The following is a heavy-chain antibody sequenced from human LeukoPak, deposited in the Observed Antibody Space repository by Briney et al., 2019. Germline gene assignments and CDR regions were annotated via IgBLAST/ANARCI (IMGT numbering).Heavy chain of an antibody. J-gene: IGHJ4*02. CDR2: MNPNSGNT. CDR3: ARGGLEHPDY. D-gene: IGHD1/OR15-1a*01. CDR1: GYTLTSYD. V-gene: IGHV1-8*03. Sequence: GASVKVSCKASGYTLTSYDINWVRQATGQGLEWMGWMNPNSGNTGYAQKFQGRVTITRNTSISTAYMGLSSLRSEDTAVYYCARGGLEHPDYWGQGTLVTVSS.